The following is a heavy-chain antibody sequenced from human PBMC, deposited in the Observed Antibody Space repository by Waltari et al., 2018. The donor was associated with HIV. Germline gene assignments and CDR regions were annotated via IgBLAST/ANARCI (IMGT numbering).Heavy chain of an antibody. V-gene: IGHV4-34*01. CDR2: INHSGST. J-gene: IGHJ4*02. Sequence: QVQLQQWGAGLLKPSETLSLTCAVYGGSFSGYYWSWIRQPPGKGLEWIGEINHSGSTNYNPSLKSRVTISVDTSKNQFSLKLSSVTAADTAVYYCAGPVDDSSGYYYRRYFDYWGQGTLVTVSS. D-gene: IGHD3-22*01. CDR3: AGPVDDSSGYYYRRYFDY. CDR1: GGSFSGYY.